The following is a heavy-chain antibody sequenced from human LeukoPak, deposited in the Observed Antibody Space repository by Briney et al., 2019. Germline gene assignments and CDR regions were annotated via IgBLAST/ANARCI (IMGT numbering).Heavy chain of an antibody. CDR1: GFTFSSYA. V-gene: IGHV3-23*01. CDR2: ISASGGRT. J-gene: IGHJ3*02. D-gene: IGHD6-13*01. Sequence: LSGGSLRLSCAASGFTFSSYAMSWVRQAPGKGLEWVSGISASGGRTYYADSVKGRFTISRDNSKNTLYLQVNSLRAEDTAVYYCAKKMYTSWYEGAFDIWGQGTMVTVSS. CDR3: AKKMYTSWYEGAFDI.